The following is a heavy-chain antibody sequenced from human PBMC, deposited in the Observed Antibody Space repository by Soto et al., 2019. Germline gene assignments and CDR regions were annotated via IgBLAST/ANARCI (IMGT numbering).Heavy chain of an antibody. D-gene: IGHD1-26*01. Sequence: GGSLRLSCAASGFVFSDYGMHWVRQAPGKGLEWVALITNDGNNEYYRESVKGRFSISRGRSTNTVDLLMNSLRPEDTGAYYCAKEGRGGGRHFYYGREVCGQGTTVAVAS. J-gene: IGHJ6*02. CDR3: AKEGRGGGRHFYYGREV. CDR1: GFVFSDYG. V-gene: IGHV3-30*02. CDR2: ITNDGNNE.